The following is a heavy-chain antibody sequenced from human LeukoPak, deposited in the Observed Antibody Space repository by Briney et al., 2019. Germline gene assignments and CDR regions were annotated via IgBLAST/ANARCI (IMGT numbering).Heavy chain of an antibody. V-gene: IGHV1-24*01. CDR2: VDPEDDET. J-gene: IGHJ4*02. CDR1: GYTLTELS. CDR3: ATPAPSHYYDLRYYFDY. Sequence: ASVKVSRKVSGYTLTELSMHWVRQAPRQGLEWMGGVDPEDDETFYAQQFQGRVTMTEDTSTHTAYMELSSLRSEDTAVYYCATPAPSHYYDLRYYFDYWGQGTLVTVSS. D-gene: IGHD3-22*01.